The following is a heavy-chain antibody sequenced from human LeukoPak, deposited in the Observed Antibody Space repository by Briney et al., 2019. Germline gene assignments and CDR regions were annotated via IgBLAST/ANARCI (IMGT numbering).Heavy chain of an antibody. CDR1: GYTFTDYY. J-gene: IGHJ4*02. CDR3: ARASYYYDSSGYPGYYFDY. CDR2: INPNSGGT. V-gene: IGHV1-2*02. D-gene: IGHD3-22*01. Sequence: ASVKVSCKASGYTFTDYYMHWARQAPGQGLEWMGWINPNSGGTNYAQKFQGRVTMTRDTSISTAYMELSRLRSDDTAVYYCARASYYYDSSGYPGYYFDYWGQGTLVTVSS.